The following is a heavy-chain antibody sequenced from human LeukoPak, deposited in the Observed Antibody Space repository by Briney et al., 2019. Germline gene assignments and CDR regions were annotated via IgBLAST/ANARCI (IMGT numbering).Heavy chain of an antibody. J-gene: IGHJ4*02. CDR1: GYTFTSYD. D-gene: IGHD5-18*01. CDR2: MNPNSGNT. Sequence: GASVKVSCKASGYTFTSYDINWVRQATGQGLEWMGWMNPNSGNTGYAQKFQGRVTMTRNTSISTAYMELSSLRSEDTAVYYCARRGVDTAWGNFDYWGQGTLVTVSS. CDR3: ARRGVDTAWGNFDY. V-gene: IGHV1-8*01.